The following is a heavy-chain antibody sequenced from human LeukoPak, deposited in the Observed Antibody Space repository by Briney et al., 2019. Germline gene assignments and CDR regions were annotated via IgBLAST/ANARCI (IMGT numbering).Heavy chain of an antibody. Sequence: ALVKVSCKASGYIFTDYAIHWLRQAPGQRPEWMGWMNAGNGNTKYSQKFQGRITLIRDTSAATAYMELSSLRHDDLAVFYCARGRGTSGTNRDFYYYYYLDVWGKGTTVTVSS. CDR3: ARGRGTSGTNRDFYYYYYLDV. D-gene: IGHD2-2*01. CDR2: MNAGNGNT. CDR1: GYIFTDYA. V-gene: IGHV1-3*01. J-gene: IGHJ6*03.